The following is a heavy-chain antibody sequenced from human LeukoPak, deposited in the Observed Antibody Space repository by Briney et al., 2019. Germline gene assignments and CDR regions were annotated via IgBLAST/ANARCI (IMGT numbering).Heavy chain of an antibody. Sequence: ASVKVSCKASGGTFSSYAISWVRQAPGQGLEWMGGIIPIFGTANYAQKFQGRVTITADESTSTAYMELSSLRSEDTAVYYCAKDMRFDWTPYYFDYWGQGTLVTVSS. J-gene: IGHJ4*02. V-gene: IGHV1-69*13. CDR2: IIPIFGTA. D-gene: IGHD3-9*01. CDR3: AKDMRFDWTPYYFDY. CDR1: GGTFSSYA.